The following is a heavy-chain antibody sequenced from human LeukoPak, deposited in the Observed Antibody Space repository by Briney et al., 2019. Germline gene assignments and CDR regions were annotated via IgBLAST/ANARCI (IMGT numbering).Heavy chain of an antibody. CDR1: GFTFSDHY. Sequence: GGSLRLSCAASGFTFSDHYMSWIRQAPGKGLEWVSYISSSGSTIYYADSVKGRFTISRDNAKNSLYLQMNSLRAEDTAVYYCARDGYSYGINWFDPWGQGTLVTVSS. CDR2: ISSSGSTI. D-gene: IGHD5-18*01. V-gene: IGHV3-11*04. CDR3: ARDGYSYGINWFDP. J-gene: IGHJ5*02.